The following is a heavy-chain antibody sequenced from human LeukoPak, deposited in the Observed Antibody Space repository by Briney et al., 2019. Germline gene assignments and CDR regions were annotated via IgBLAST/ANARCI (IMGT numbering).Heavy chain of an antibody. CDR3: ARGGVSAAIPNDWFDP. D-gene: IGHD2-2*01. CDR1: GGSISSYY. J-gene: IGHJ5*02. Sequence: PSETLSLTCTVSGGSISSYYWSWIRQPAGKGLEWIGRIYTSGSTNYNPSLKSRVTMSLDTSKNQFSLKLRSLTAADTAVYYCARGGVSAAIPNDWFDPRGQGTLVTVSS. V-gene: IGHV4-4*07. CDR2: IYTSGST.